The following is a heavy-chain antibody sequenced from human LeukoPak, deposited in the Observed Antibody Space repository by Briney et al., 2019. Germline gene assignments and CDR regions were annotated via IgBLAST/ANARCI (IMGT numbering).Heavy chain of an antibody. V-gene: IGHV1-69*13. D-gene: IGHD5-24*01. Sequence: SVKVSCKASGGTFSSYAISWVREAPGQGLEWMGGIIPIFGTANYAQKFQGRVTITADESTSTAYMGLSSLRSEDTAVYYCARGGDGYNYRIDYWGQGTLVTVSS. CDR2: IIPIFGTA. CDR1: GGTFSSYA. CDR3: ARGGDGYNYRIDY. J-gene: IGHJ4*02.